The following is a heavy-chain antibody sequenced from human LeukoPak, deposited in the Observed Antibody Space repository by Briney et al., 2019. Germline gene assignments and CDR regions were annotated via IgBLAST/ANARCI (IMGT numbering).Heavy chain of an antibody. V-gene: IGHV4-61*02. CDR1: GGSICSGSYY. CDR3: ARFDLLDAFDI. J-gene: IGHJ3*02. Sequence: SETLSLTCTVAGGSICSGSYYWSWIRQPAGKALEWNGRMYTSGSTNYNPSLKSRVTISVDTSKNQFSLKLSSVTAADTAVYYCARFDLLDAFDIWGQGTMVTVSS. D-gene: IGHD3-3*01. CDR2: MYTSGST.